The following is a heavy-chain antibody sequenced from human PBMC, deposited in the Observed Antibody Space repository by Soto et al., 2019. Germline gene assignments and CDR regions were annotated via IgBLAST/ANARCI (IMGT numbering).Heavy chain of an antibody. D-gene: IGHD6-13*01. Sequence: VGSLRLSCVGSGFRISNYCRSWVRQAPGKGLEWVANIKEAGSEKYYVDSVKGRFTISRDNAKKLLYLQMSGLRAEDTALYYCARAPYINAWYRFDLWGQGTLVSVSS. CDR1: GFRISNYC. V-gene: IGHV3-7*03. CDR3: ARAPYINAWYRFDL. J-gene: IGHJ4*02. CDR2: IKEAGSEK.